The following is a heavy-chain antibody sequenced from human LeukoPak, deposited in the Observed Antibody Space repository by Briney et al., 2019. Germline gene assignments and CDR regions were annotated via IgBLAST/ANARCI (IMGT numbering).Heavy chain of an antibody. Sequence: ASVKVSCKASGYIFTNYGISWVRQAPGQGLEWMGRISANNGVTNYAQKLQGRATMTTDTSTNTAYMELGSLRSDDTAVYYCARAPSYGDYGGDHWGQGTLLTVSS. CDR2: ISANNGVT. CDR3: ARAPSYGDYGGDH. CDR1: GYIFTNYG. D-gene: IGHD4-17*01. V-gene: IGHV1-18*01. J-gene: IGHJ4*02.